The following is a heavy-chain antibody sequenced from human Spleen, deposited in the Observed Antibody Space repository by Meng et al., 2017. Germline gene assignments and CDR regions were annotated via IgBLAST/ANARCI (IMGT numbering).Heavy chain of an antibody. CDR2: IYHSGST. Sequence: QVQLQESGPGLVKPSGTLSLTRAVSGGSISSSNGWSWVRQPPGKGLEWIGEIYHSGSTNYNPSLKSRVTISVDKSKNQFSLKLSSVTAADTAVYYCASGPRGPDQMYYFDYWGQGTLVTVSS. CDR1: GGSISSSNG. J-gene: IGHJ4*02. D-gene: IGHD1-14*01. V-gene: IGHV4-4*02. CDR3: ASGPRGPDQMYYFDY.